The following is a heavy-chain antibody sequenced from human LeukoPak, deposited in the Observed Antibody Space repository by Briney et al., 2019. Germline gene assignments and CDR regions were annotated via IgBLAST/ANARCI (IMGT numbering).Heavy chain of an antibody. Sequence: SVKVSCKASGGTFGSYAISWVRQAPGQGLEWMGGIIPIFGTANYAQKFQGRVTITADKSTSTAYMELSSLRSEDTAVYYCASQLRGYYYYMDVWGKGTTVTVSS. D-gene: IGHD5-24*01. CDR1: GGTFGSYA. V-gene: IGHV1-69*06. J-gene: IGHJ6*03. CDR3: ASQLRGYYYYMDV. CDR2: IIPIFGTA.